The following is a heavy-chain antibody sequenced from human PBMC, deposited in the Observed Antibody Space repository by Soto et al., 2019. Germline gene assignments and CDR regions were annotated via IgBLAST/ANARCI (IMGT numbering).Heavy chain of an antibody. D-gene: IGHD6-19*01. J-gene: IGHJ4*02. CDR2: IWYDGSNK. CDR3: ARGSSSGHFDY. V-gene: IGHV3-33*01. Sequence: VIWYDGSNKYYADSVKGRFTISRDNSKNTLYLQMNSLRAEDTAVYYCARGSSSGHFDYWGQGTLVTVSS.